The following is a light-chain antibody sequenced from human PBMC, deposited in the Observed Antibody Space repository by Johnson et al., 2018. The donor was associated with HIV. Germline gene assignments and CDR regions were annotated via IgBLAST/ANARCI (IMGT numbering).Light chain of an antibody. CDR1: SSNIGNNY. CDR2: DNN. CDR3: ETWDSSLSGV. Sequence: QSVLTQPPSVSAAPGQKVTISCSGSSSNIGNNYVSWYQQLPGTAPKLLIYDNNQRPSGIPDRFSGSKSGTSATLGITGLQTGDGADYYCETWDSSLSGVFGTGTKVTVL. V-gene: IGLV1-51*01. J-gene: IGLJ1*01.